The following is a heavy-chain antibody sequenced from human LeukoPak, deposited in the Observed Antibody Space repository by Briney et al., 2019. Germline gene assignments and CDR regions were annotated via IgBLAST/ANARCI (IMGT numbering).Heavy chain of an antibody. D-gene: IGHD3-10*01. J-gene: IGHJ5*02. V-gene: IGHV4-39*07. CDR1: GGSISSSSYY. CDR2: IYYSGST. Sequence: SETLSLTCSVSGGSISSSSYYWGWIRQPPGKGLEWIGSIYYSGSTYYNPSLKSRVIISVDTSKNQFSLKLSSVTAADTAVYYCARDGRVRGVTYNWFDPWGQGTLVTVSS. CDR3: ARDGRVRGVTYNWFDP.